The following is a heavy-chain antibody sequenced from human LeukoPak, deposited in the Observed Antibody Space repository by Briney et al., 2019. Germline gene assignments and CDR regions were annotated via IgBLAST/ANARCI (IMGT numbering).Heavy chain of an antibody. Sequence: PGGSLRLSCAASGFTFSSYAMSWVRQAPGKGLEWVSAISGSGGSTYYADSVKGRFTISRDNSKNTLYLQMNSLRAEDTAVYYCAKSPAGRVWFGELDYWGQGTLVTVSS. D-gene: IGHD3-10*01. J-gene: IGHJ4*02. CDR2: ISGSGGST. V-gene: IGHV3-23*01. CDR1: GFTFSSYA. CDR3: AKSPAGRVWFGELDY.